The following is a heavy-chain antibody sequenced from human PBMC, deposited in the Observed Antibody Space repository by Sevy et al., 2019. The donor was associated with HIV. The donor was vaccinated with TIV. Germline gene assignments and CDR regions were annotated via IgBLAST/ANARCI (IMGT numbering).Heavy chain of an antibody. CDR1: GFTFNTYG. CDR2: ISGYNGNT. V-gene: IGHV1-18*01. Sequence: ASVKVSYKASGFTFNTYGFTWVRQAPGQGLEWMGWISGYNGNTKYSQKFQDRVTMTTDTSTTTVYMNLRSLRSDDTAVYYCARFFSNKWYFDYWGQGTLVTVSS. J-gene: IGHJ4*02. CDR3: ARFFSNKWYFDY. D-gene: IGHD4-4*01.